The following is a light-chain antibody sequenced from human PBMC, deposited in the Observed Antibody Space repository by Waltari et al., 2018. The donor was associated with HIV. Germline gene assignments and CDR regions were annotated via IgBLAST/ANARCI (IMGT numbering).Light chain of an antibody. J-gene: IGLJ2*01. V-gene: IGLV3-21*04. CDR3: QVWDSSSGVV. CDR2: YDS. CDR1: KIGSKS. Sequence: SYVLTQSPSVPVAPGKTARITCGGNKIGSKSVHWYQQKPGQAPVLGIYYDSDRPSGIPERFSGSNAGNTATLAISRVEAGDEADYYCQVWDSSSGVVFGGGTRLTVL.